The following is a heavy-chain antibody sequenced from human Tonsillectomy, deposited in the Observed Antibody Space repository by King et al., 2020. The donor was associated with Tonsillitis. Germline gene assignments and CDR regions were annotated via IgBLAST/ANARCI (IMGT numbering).Heavy chain of an antibody. CDR3: AREISGSPTYGSAFDI. V-gene: IGHV4-61*02. CDR2: IYTSGSS. CDR1: GCSISGGSHY. Sequence: VQLQESGPGLVKPSQTLSLTCTVSGCSISGGSHYWSWIRQPAGKEVEWIGRIYTSGSSNYNPSLNGRVPMSVDTSKNQLSLILSSVTAADTAMYYCAREISGSPTYGSAFDIWGQGTMVTVSP. J-gene: IGHJ3*02. D-gene: IGHD1-26*01.